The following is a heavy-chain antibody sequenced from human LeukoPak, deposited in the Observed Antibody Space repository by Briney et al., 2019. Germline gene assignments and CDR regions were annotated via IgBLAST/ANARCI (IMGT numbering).Heavy chain of an antibody. J-gene: IGHJ3*02. V-gene: IGHV1-69*04. Sequence: SVKVSCKASGGTFSSYAISWVRQAPGQGLEWMGRIIPILGIANYARKFQGRVTITADKSTSTAYMELSSLRSEDTAVYYCARGTAVAATSYSSGWYYAFDIWGQGTMVAVSS. CDR2: IIPILGIA. CDR3: ARGTAVAATSYSSGWYYAFDI. D-gene: IGHD6-19*01. CDR1: GGTFSSYA.